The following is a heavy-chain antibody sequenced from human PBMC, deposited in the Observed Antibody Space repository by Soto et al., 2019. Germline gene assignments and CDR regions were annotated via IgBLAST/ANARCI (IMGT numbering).Heavy chain of an antibody. J-gene: IGHJ6*02. CDR1: DNTFSSYG. V-gene: IGHV1-18*01. CDR3: AATGGHYFGLDV. D-gene: IGHD2-8*02. Sequence: QAQLMQSGSEVKRPGASVKVSCKCSDNTFSSYGINWVRQTPGKGLEWLGWISGYNAKTRDAPKFQDRGTMTADTTTTTAYLEIRTLTSDDSGTYFCAATGGHYFGLDVWGQGTTVSVSS. CDR2: ISGYNAKT.